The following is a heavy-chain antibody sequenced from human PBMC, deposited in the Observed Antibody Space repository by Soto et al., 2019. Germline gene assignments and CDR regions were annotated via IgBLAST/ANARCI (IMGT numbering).Heavy chain of an antibody. J-gene: IGHJ4*02. V-gene: IGHV4-34*01. CDR2: INHSGST. D-gene: IGHD2-2*01. Sequence: PSENLSLTCAVYGGSFSGYYWSWIRQPPGKGLEWIGEINHSGSTNYNPSLKSRVTISVDTSKNQFSLRLSSVTAADTAVYYCARSSDGYCCQGTSVTVFS. CDR3: ARSSDGY. CDR1: GGSFSGYY.